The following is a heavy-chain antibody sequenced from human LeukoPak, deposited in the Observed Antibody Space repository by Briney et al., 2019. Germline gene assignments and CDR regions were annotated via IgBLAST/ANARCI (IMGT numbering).Heavy chain of an antibody. CDR1: GGSFSGYY. J-gene: IGHJ4*02. V-gene: IGHV4-34*01. Sequence: KASETLSLTCAVYGGSFSGYYWSWIRQPPGKGLEWIGEINHSGSTNYNPSLKSRVTMSVDTSKNQFSLKLSSVTAADTAMYYCARGARGYCSGGSCRTNYFDYWGQGTLVTVSS. D-gene: IGHD2-15*01. CDR2: INHSGST. CDR3: ARGARGYCSGGSCRTNYFDY.